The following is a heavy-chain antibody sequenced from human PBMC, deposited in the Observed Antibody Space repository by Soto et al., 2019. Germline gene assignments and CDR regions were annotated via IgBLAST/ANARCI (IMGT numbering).Heavy chain of an antibody. CDR1: GFTFSSYA. CDR3: AKDNLYCSGGSCDGGAFDI. Sequence: GGSLRLSCAASGFTFSSYAMSWVRQAPGKGLEWVSAISGSGGSTYYADSVKGRFTISRDNSKNTLYLQMNSLRAEDTAVYYCAKDNLYCSGGSCDGGAFDIWGQGTMVTVSS. CDR2: ISGSGGST. D-gene: IGHD2-15*01. J-gene: IGHJ3*02. V-gene: IGHV3-23*01.